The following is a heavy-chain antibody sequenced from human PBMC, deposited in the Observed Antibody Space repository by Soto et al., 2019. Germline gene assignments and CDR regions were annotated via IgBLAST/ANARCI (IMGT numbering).Heavy chain of an antibody. V-gene: IGHV3-21*01. J-gene: IGHJ5*02. CDR2: ISSSISYI. Sequence: KVLEWVSSISSSISYIYYADSVKGRFTISRDNAKNSLYLQMNSLRAEDTAVYYCARDEWFGEPPGWFEPWGQGTLVTVSS. D-gene: IGHD3-10*01. CDR3: ARDEWFGEPPGWFEP.